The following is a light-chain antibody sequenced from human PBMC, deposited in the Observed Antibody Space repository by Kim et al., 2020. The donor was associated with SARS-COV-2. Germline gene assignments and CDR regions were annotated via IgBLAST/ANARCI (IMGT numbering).Light chain of an antibody. CDR3: QQRSNWPIT. CDR1: QSIAFH. J-gene: IGKJ5*01. V-gene: IGKV3-11*01. Sequence: EIVLTQSPGTLSLSPGERATLSCGASQSIAFHLAWYQQRPGQAPRLLIFDASNRATGIPARFSGRGSGTAFTLTISSLEPEDFGVYYCQQRSNWPITFGQGTRLEIK. CDR2: DAS.